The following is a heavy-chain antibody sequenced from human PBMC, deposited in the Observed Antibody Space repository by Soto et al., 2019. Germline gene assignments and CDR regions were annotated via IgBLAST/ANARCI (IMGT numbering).Heavy chain of an antibody. Sequence: LRLSCAASGFTFSSSTTNWVRQAPGKGLEWVSSIGSRTDYIYYADSVKGRFTISRDNAQNSLYLQMNRLSAEDTAVYYCATGAYSSASGWGQGTLVTVSS. CDR1: GFTFSSST. CDR2: IGSRTDYI. V-gene: IGHV3-21*01. D-gene: IGHD6-6*01. CDR3: ATGAYSSASG. J-gene: IGHJ4*02.